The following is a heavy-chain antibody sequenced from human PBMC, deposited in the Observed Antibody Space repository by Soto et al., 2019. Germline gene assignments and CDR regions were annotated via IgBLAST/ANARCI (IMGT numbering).Heavy chain of an antibody. CDR1: GASVSSDSAT. J-gene: IGHJ6*02. V-gene: IGHV6-1*01. CDR3: ARDSVSSTSYYYYFGMDV. Sequence: SQTLSLTCAISGASVSSDSATWNWIRQSPSRGLEWLGRTYFRSKWYNDYAVSVKSRITINPDTSESQFSLQLNSVTPEDTGMYYCARDSVSSTSYYYYFGMDVWGQGTTVTVSS. D-gene: IGHD2-2*01. CDR2: TYFRSKWYN.